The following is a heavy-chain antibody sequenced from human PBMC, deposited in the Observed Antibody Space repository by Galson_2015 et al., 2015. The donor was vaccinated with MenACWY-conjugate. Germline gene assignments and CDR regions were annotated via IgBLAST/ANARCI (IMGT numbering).Heavy chain of an antibody. D-gene: IGHD3-9*01. CDR2: IYHSGST. CDR3: ARVDILTGYYTEYYFDY. CDR1: GYSISSGYY. Sequence: ETLSLTCTVSGYSISSGYYWGWIRQPPGKGLEWIGSIYHSGSTYYNPSLKSRVTISVDTSNNKFSLKLSSVTAADTAVYYCARVDILTGYYTEYYFDYWGQGTLVTVSS. V-gene: IGHV4-38-2*02. J-gene: IGHJ4*02.